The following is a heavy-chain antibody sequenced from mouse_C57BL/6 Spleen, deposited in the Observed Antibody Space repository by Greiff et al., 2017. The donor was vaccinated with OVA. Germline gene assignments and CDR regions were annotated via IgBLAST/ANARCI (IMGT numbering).Heavy chain of an antibody. Sequence: EVQGVESGGGLVKPGGSLKLSCAASGFTFSSYAMSWVRQTPEKRLEWVATISDGGSYTYYPDNVKGRFTISRDNAKNNLYLQMSHLKSEDTAMYYCARDEDYYGSSYLYYAMDYWGQGTSVTVSS. D-gene: IGHD1-1*01. CDR3: ARDEDYYGSSYLYYAMDY. CDR1: GFTFSSYA. J-gene: IGHJ4*01. CDR2: ISDGGSYT. V-gene: IGHV5-4*01.